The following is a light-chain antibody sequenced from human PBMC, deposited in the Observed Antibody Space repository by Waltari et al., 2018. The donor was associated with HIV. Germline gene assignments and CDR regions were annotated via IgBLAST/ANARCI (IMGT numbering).Light chain of an antibody. CDR1: SGSVSTSYY. CDR3: VLYMGSGIGV. J-gene: IGLJ2*01. Sequence: QTVVTQEPSFSVSPGGTVTLTCGLSSGSVSTSYYPRWYQQTPGQAPRTLIYSTNTRSSGVPDRFSGSMLGNKAALTITGAQADDESDYYCVLYMGSGIGVFGGGTKLTVL. CDR2: STN. V-gene: IGLV8-61*01.